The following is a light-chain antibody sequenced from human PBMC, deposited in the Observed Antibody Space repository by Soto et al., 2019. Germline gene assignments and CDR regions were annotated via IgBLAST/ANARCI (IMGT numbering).Light chain of an antibody. V-gene: IGLV2-14*01. J-gene: IGLJ1*01. CDR1: SSDVGGYNY. CDR2: DVS. CDR3: SSYTSCSTPDV. Sequence: QSALTQPASVSGSPGQSITISCTGTSSDVGGYNYVSWYQQYPGKAPKLMIYDVSNRPSGVSNRFSGSKSGNTASLTISGLQAEDEADYYCSSYTSCSTPDVFGTGTKLTVL.